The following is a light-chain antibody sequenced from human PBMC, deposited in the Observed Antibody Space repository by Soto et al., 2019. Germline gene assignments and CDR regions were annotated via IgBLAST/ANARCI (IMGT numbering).Light chain of an antibody. J-gene: IGKJ2*01. Sequence: EIVLTQSPGTQSLSPGERATLSCRASQRVTSSDLAWYQHKPGQAPRLLIYGASSRATGIPDRFSGSGSGTDFTLTISRLEPEDFAVYYCQQYGSSPYTFGQGTKLEIK. V-gene: IGKV3-20*01. CDR3: QQYGSSPYT. CDR1: QRVTSSD. CDR2: GAS.